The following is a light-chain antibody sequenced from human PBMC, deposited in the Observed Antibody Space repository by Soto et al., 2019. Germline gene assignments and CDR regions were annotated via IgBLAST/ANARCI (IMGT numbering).Light chain of an antibody. CDR2: AAS. CDR1: QSISSY. CDR3: QQANSYPIT. Sequence: DIQMTQSPSSLSASVGDRFTITCRASQSISSYLNWYQQKPGKAPKRLIYAASSLQSGVPSRFSGSGSGTDFTLTISSLQPEDIGTYYCQQANSYPITFGQGTRLEIK. V-gene: IGKV1-39*01. J-gene: IGKJ5*01.